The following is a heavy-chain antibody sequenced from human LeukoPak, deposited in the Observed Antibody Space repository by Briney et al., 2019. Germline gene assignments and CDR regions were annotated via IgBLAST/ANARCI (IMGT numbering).Heavy chain of an antibody. CDR1: GYTFTSYG. CDR2: ISAYSGDT. D-gene: IGHD6-19*01. V-gene: IGHV1-18*01. CDR3: ARAWGSGWSAFDI. Sequence: ASVKVSCKASGYTFTSYGISWVRQAPGQGLEWMGWISAYSGDTNYAQKFQGRATMTTDTSTSTAYMELSRLRSDDTAVYYCARAWGSGWSAFDIWGQGTMVTVSS. J-gene: IGHJ3*02.